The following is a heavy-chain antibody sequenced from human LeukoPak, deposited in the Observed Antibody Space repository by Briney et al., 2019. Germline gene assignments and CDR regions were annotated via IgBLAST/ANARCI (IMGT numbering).Heavy chain of an antibody. J-gene: IGHJ5*02. CDR1: GYTFTSYY. V-gene: IGHV1-18*04. CDR2: ISAYNGST. CDR3: ARRDYGVAYWFDP. D-gene: IGHD4-17*01. Sequence: ASVKVSCKASGYTFTSYYMHWVRQAPGQGLEWMGWISAYNGSTNYAQKLQGRVTMTTDTSTSTAYMELRSLRSDDTAVYYCARRDYGVAYWFDPWGQGTLVTVSS.